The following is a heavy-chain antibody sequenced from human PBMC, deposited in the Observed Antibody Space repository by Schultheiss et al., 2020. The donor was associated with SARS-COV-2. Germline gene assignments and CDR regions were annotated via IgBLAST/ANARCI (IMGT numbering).Heavy chain of an antibody. V-gene: IGHV3-11*04. J-gene: IGHJ5*02. CDR1: GFTFSDYY. Sequence: GGSLRLSCTASGFTFSDYYMSWIRQAPGKGLEWVSYISSSGNTIYDADSVKGRFTISRDNAKDSLYLRLNSLRVEDTAVYYCATQRWGDRCWFDPWGQGTLVTVSS. D-gene: IGHD5-24*01. CDR2: ISSSGNTI. CDR3: ATQRWGDRCWFDP.